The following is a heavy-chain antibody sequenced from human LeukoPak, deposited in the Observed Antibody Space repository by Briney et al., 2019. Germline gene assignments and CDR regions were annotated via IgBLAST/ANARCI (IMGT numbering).Heavy chain of an antibody. CDR3: ARADGEKDYFDY. J-gene: IGHJ4*02. CDR1: GFTFSTYS. Sequence: GGSLRLSCAASGFTFSTYSMNWVRQAPGKGLEWVSSITVSTSYIYYADSVRGRFTISRDNAKNSLYLQMNSLRAEDTAVYYCARADGEKDYFDYWGQGTLVTVSS. V-gene: IGHV3-21*01. CDR2: ITVSTSYI.